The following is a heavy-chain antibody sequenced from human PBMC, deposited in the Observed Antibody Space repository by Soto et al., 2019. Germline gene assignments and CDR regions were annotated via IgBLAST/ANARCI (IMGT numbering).Heavy chain of an antibody. Sequence: PSETLSLTCTVSGGSISSYYWSWIRQPPGKGLEWIGYIYYSGRTNYNPSLKSRVTISVDTSKNQFSLKLSSVTAADTAVYYCARVSGSYYYGMDVWGQGTTVTVSS. J-gene: IGHJ6*02. CDR2: IYYSGRT. CDR1: GGSISSYY. V-gene: IGHV4-59*12. CDR3: ARVSGSYYYGMDV. D-gene: IGHD1-26*01.